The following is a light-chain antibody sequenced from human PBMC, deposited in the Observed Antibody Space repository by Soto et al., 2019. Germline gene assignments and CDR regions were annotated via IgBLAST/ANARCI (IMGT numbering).Light chain of an antibody. CDR2: EVS. V-gene: IGLV2-8*01. CDR3: NSYAGSNNWV. CDR1: SSDVGGYNY. J-gene: IGLJ3*02. Sequence: QSALTQPPSASGSPGQSVTISCTGTSSDVGGYNYVSWYQQHPGKAPKLMIYEVSKRPSGVPDRFSGSKSGNTASLTVSWLQAEYEADYYCNSYAGSNNWVFGGGTKLTVL.